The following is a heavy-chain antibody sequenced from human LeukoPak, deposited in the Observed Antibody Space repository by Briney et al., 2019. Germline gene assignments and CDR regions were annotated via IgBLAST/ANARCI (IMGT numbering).Heavy chain of an antibody. Sequence: SGPTLVKPTQTLTLTCTFSGFSLSTTGVGVGWIRQPPGKALECLALIYWDDDKRYSPSLKSRLTITKDTSKNQVVLTMTNMDPVDITTYYCARGYGDNSTFDYWGQGTLVTVSS. CDR2: IYWDDDK. J-gene: IGHJ4*02. D-gene: IGHD4-23*01. CDR1: GFSLSTTGVG. CDR3: ARGYGDNSTFDY. V-gene: IGHV2-5*02.